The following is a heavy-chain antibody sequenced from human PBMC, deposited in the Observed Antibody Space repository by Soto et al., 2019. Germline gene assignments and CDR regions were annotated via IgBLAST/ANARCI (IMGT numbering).Heavy chain of an antibody. J-gene: IGHJ6*02. D-gene: IGHD3-3*01. CDR2: ISSSSSYI. CDR3: ATPITISGVDHYGMDV. Sequence: PGGSLRLSCAASGFTFSSYSMNWVLQATGKGLEWVSSISSSSSYIYYADSVTGRFTISRDNAKNSLYLQMNSLRAEDTAVYYCATPITISGVDHYGMDVWGQGTTVTVSS. V-gene: IGHV3-21*01. CDR1: GFTFSSYS.